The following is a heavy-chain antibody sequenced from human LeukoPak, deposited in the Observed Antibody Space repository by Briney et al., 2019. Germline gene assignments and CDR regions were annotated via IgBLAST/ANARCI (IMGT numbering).Heavy chain of an antibody. Sequence: GGSLRLSCSASGFTFNNYWIHWVRQVPGKDLVWVSRIDSDASRTNYADSVKGRFTISRDNVKNMVYLQMSSLTVEDTAVYYCARYCNGDTCDGALDLWGQGTLVTVSS. V-gene: IGHV3-74*01. CDR3: ARYCNGDTCDGALDL. CDR1: GFTFNNYW. J-gene: IGHJ3*01. CDR2: IDSDASRT. D-gene: IGHD2-15*01.